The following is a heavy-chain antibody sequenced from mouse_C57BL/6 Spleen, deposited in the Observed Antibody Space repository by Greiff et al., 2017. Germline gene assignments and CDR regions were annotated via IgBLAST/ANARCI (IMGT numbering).Heavy chain of an antibody. Sequence: VQLKQPGPELVKPGASVKIPCKASGYTFTDYNMDWVKQSHGKSLEWIGDINPNNGGTIYNQKFKGKATLTVDKSSSTAYMELRSLTSEDTAVSYCARDYYCSSFFAYWGQGTLVTVSA. CDR3: ARDYYCSSFFAY. D-gene: IGHD1-1*01. V-gene: IGHV1-18*01. CDR2: INPNNGGT. J-gene: IGHJ3*01. CDR1: GYTFTDYN.